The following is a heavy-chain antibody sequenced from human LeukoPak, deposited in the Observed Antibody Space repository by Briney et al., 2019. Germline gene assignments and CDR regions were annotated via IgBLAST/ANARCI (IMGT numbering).Heavy chain of an antibody. V-gene: IGHV3-53*05. D-gene: IGHD3-3*01. CDR1: GFTVSSNY. CDR3: AKDWQIFGVVISNFDY. Sequence: GGSLRLSCAASGFTVSSNYMSWVRQAPGKGLEWVSVIYSGGSTYYADSVKGRFTISRDNSKNTLYLQMNSLRAEDTAVYYCAKDWQIFGVVISNFDYWSQGTLVTVSS. J-gene: IGHJ4*02. CDR2: IYSGGST.